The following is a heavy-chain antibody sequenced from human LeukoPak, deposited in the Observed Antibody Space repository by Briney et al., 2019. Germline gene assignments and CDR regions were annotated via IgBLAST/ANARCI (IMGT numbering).Heavy chain of an antibody. V-gene: IGHV3-7*01. Sequence: PGGSLRLSCAASGFTFSTVWMSWARQAPGKGLEWVANIKPDGSQKDYVDSVKGRFSISRDNAKNSLYLQMDSLRVEDTAVYYCLRDGVWGQGTLVTVSS. CDR3: LRDGV. CDR1: GFTFSTVW. J-gene: IGHJ4*02. CDR2: IKPDGSQK.